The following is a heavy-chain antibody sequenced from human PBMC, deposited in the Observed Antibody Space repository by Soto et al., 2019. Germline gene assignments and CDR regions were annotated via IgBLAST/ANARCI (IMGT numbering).Heavy chain of an antibody. D-gene: IGHD3-10*01. CDR1: GFTFSSYA. CDR3: ANQKSDLWFGELFDY. Sequence: PVGSLRLSCAASGFTFSSYAMSWVRQAPWKGLEWVSAISGSGGSTYYADSVKGRFTISRDNSKNTLYLQMNSLRAEDTAVYYCANQKSDLWFGELFDYWGQGTLVTVSS. CDR2: ISGSGGST. V-gene: IGHV3-23*01. J-gene: IGHJ4*02.